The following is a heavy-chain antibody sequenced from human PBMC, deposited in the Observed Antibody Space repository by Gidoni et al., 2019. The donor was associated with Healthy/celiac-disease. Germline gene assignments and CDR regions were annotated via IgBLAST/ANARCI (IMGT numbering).Heavy chain of an antibody. CDR2: IYSGGST. V-gene: IGHV3-66*01. Sequence: EVQLVESGGGLVQPGGSLRLSCTASGFTVSSNSMSWVRQAPGKGLEWVSVIYSGGSTYYADSVKGRFTISRDNSKNTLYLQMNSLGAEDTAVYYCARDKRFWSGSPGYWGQGTLVTVSS. CDR3: ARDKRFWSGSPGY. CDR1: GFTVSSNS. D-gene: IGHD3-3*01. J-gene: IGHJ4*02.